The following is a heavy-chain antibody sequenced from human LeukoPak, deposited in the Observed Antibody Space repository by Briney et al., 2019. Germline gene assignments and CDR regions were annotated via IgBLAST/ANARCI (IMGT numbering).Heavy chain of an antibody. CDR3: ARIPLGYSGAYYFDY. J-gene: IGHJ4*02. CDR1: RGSISGSIRSYY. V-gene: IGHV4-4*09. Sequence: SETLSLTCTVSRGSISGSIRSYYWSWLRQPPGKGLEWIGYISSSGSVNDNPSLRSRVTISVDTSKNQFFLSLSSVGAADTAVYYCARIPLGYSGAYYFDYWGQGTLVTVSP. D-gene: IGHD5-12*01. CDR2: ISSSGSV.